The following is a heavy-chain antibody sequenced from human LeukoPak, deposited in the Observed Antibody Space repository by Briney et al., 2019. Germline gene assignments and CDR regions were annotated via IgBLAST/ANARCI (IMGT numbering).Heavy chain of an antibody. V-gene: IGHV3-23*01. Sequence: GGSLRLSCAASGFTFSTFAMIWVRQPPGKGLEGVSSIFPSGGEIHYADSVRGRFTISRDNSKSTLSLQMNSLRAEDTAIYYCAKTYLGYFDYWGQGTVVTVSS. D-gene: IGHD3-16*01. CDR3: AKTYLGYFDY. J-gene: IGHJ4*02. CDR1: GFTFSTFA. CDR2: IFPSGGEI.